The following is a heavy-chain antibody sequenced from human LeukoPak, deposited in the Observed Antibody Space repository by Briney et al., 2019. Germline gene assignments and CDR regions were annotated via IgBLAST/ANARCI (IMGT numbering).Heavy chain of an antibody. CDR3: ARDHQLFGSSDAFDI. J-gene: IGHJ3*02. CDR2: IYTSGST. CDR1: GGSISSYY. D-gene: IGHD2-2*01. Sequence: PSETLFLTCTVSGGSISSYYWSWIRQPAGKGLEWIGRIYTSGSTNYNPSLKSRVTMSVDTSKNQFSLKLSSVTAADTAVYYCARDHQLFGSSDAFDIWGQGTMVTVSS. V-gene: IGHV4-4*07.